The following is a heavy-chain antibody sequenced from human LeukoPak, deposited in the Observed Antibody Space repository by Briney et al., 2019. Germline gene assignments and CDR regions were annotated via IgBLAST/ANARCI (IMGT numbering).Heavy chain of an antibody. J-gene: IGHJ4*02. CDR2: IYYSGST. V-gene: IGHV4-39*01. Sequence: SETLSLTCTVSGGSISSGGYYRGWIRQPPGKGLEWIGTIYYSGSTFYNPSLKSRVTISVDTSKNQFSLKLSSVTAADTAVYYCARFRTLTTHFDYWGQGTLVTVSS. D-gene: IGHD4-11*01. CDR3: ARFRTLTTHFDY. CDR1: GGSISSGGYY.